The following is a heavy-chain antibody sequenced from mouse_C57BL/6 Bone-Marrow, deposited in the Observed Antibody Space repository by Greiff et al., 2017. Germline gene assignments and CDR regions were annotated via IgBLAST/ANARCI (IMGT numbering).Heavy chain of an antibody. CDR1: GYTFTSYW. D-gene: IGHD1-1*01. V-gene: IGHV1-69*01. J-gene: IGHJ4*01. CDR2: IDPSDSYT. CDR3: ARSFYYYGSSCAMDY. Sequence: QVQLKQPGAELVMPGASVKLSCKASGYTFTSYWMHWVKQRPGQGLEWIGEIDPSDSYTNYNQKFKGKSTLTVEKSSSTAYMQLSSLTSEDSAVYYCARSFYYYGSSCAMDYWGQGTSVTVSS.